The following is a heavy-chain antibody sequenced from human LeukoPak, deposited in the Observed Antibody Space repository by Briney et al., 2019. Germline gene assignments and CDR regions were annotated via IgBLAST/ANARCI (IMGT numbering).Heavy chain of an antibody. V-gene: IGHV3-21*01. J-gene: IGHJ3*02. CDR2: ISSSSSYI. CDR3: ARGPPGIADAFDI. Sequence: PGGSLRLSCAASGFTVSSNYMSWVRQAPGKGLEWVSSISSSSSYIYYADSVKGRFTISRDNAKNSLYLQMNSLRAEDTAVYYCARGPPGIADAFDIWGQGTMVTVSS. D-gene: IGHD6-13*01. CDR1: GFTVSSNY.